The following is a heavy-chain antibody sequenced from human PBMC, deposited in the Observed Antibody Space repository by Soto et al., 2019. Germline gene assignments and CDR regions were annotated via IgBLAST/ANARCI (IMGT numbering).Heavy chain of an antibody. CDR2: TIPIFGTA. J-gene: IGHJ6*02. CDR3: ATITVKYYYDSSGYGPYYYYGMDV. Sequence: SVKVSCKASGGTFSSYAISWVRQAPGQGLEWMGGTIPIFGTANYAQKFQGRVTITADESTSTAYMELSSLRSEDTAVYYCATITVKYYYDSSGYGPYYYYGMDVWGQGTTVTVSS. V-gene: IGHV1-69*13. CDR1: GGTFSSYA. D-gene: IGHD3-22*01.